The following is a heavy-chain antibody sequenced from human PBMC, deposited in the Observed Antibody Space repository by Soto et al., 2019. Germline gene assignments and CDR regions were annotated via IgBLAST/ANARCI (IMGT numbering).Heavy chain of an antibody. D-gene: IGHD3-10*01. CDR3: AVAMVREILIFESSGMHV. Sequence: QVHLVQSGAEVKKPGSSVKVSCKTSGGSFNSYAVSWVRQAPGQGLEWMGGIIPNFDTPNYAQKFQDRVTTIADESTSTVYMELRSLRSNDTAVYYCAVAMVREILIFESSGMHVWGQGTTVIVSS. CDR2: IIPNFDTP. J-gene: IGHJ6*02. CDR1: GGSFNSYA. V-gene: IGHV1-69*01.